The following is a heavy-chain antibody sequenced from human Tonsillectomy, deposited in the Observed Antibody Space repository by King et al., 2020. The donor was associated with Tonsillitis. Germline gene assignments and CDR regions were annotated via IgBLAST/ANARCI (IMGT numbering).Heavy chain of an antibody. D-gene: IGHD3-22*01. J-gene: IGHJ4*02. CDR1: GGSISTYY. CDR2: IYYSGNT. Sequence: VPLQESGPGLVKPSETLSLTCTVSGGSISTYYWSWIRQPPGKGLEWIGYIYYSGNTNYNPAFQSRVTISVDTSKNQFSLKLSSVTAADTAVYYCARETPYYYDTSGYYRGFCFDCWGQGTLVTVSS. CDR3: ARETPYYYDTSGYYRGFCFDC. V-gene: IGHV4-59*01.